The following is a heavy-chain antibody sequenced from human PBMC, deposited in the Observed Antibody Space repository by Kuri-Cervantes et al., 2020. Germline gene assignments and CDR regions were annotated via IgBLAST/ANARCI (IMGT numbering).Heavy chain of an antibody. CDR2: ISWHSGSI. Sequence: SLKISCAASGFTFDDYAMHWVRHAPGKGMEWVSGISWHSGSIGYEDSVKGRFNISRDNAKNSLFLQMNSLRSEDTALYYCAKTGNSGVTASFFDYWGRGILVTVSS. J-gene: IGHJ4*02. V-gene: IGHV3-9*01. CDR3: AKTGNSGVTASFFDY. CDR1: GFTFDDYA. D-gene: IGHD4-23*01.